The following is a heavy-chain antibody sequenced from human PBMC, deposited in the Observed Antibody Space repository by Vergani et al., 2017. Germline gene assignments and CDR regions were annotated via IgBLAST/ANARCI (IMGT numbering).Heavy chain of an antibody. D-gene: IGHD6-13*01. Sequence: QLQLQESGPGLVKPSETLSLTCTVSGGSISSSSYYWGWIRQSPGKGLEWIGSIYYSGSTYYNPSLKSRVTISVDTSKNQFSLKLSSVTAADTAVYYCASSSSWYPTDDYWGQGTLVTVSS. V-gene: IGHV4-39*07. CDR3: ASSSSWYPTDDY. CDR1: GGSISSSSYY. CDR2: IYYSGST. J-gene: IGHJ4*02.